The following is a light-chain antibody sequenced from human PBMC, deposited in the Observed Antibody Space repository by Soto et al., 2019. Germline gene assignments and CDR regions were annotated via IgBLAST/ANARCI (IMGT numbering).Light chain of an antibody. CDR1: SGHSSYI. CDR3: ETWDSTTHD. V-gene: IGLV4-60*03. CDR2: LEGSGSY. J-gene: IGLJ1*01. Sequence: QLVLTQSSSASASLGSAVKLTCTLSSGHSSYIIAWHQQQPGKAPRYLMKLEGSGSYNKGSGVPDRFSGSSSGADRYLSISNLQSEDESEYYCETWDSTTHDFGTGTKVTVL.